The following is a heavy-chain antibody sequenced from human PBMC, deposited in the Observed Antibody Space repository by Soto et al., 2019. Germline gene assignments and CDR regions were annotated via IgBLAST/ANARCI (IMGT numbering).Heavy chain of an antibody. CDR3: AKDLLRPGRAYGMDV. CDR1: GFTFSDYA. Sequence: GGSLRLSCAASGFTFSDYAMSWVLQAPWKGLEWVSGISGSGGRTYYADSVKGRFTISRDNSKNTLYLQMNSLRAEDTAVYYCAKDLLRPGRAYGMDVWGQGTTVTVSS. V-gene: IGHV3-23*01. CDR2: ISGSGGRT. J-gene: IGHJ6*02.